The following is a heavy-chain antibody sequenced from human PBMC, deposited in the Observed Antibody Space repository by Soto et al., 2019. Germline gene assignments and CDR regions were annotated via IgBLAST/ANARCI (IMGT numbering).Heavy chain of an antibody. J-gene: IGHJ4*02. CDR2: MSYDGSNK. CDR1: GFTFSTYG. Sequence: QVQLVESGGGVVQPGRSLRLSCAASGFTFSTYGMHWVRQAPGKGLEWVAVMSYDGSNKYYADSVRGRFTISRDNSKNTLYLQMNSLRGEDTAVYYWSKGGGSYNRQPRIDHWGQGTLLTVSS. CDR3: SKGGGSYNRQPRIDH. V-gene: IGHV3-30*18. D-gene: IGHD1-26*01.